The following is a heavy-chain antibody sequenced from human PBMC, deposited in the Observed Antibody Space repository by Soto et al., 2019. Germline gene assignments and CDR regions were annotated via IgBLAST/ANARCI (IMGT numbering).Heavy chain of an antibody. CDR3: AGEPPYSSEEYYGMDV. CDR1: GGTFSSYT. V-gene: IGHV1-69*08. CDR2: IIPILGIA. J-gene: IGHJ6*02. Sequence: QVQLVQSGAEVKKPGSSVKVSCKASGGTFSSYTISWVRQAPGQGLEWMGRIIPILGIANYAQKFQGRVTITADKATSTAYRELSSRRSEDTAVYYCAGEPPYSSEEYYGMDVWGQGTTVTVSS. D-gene: IGHD6-19*01.